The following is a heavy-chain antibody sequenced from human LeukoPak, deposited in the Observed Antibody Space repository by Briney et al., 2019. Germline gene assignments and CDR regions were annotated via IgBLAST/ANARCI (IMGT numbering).Heavy chain of an antibody. D-gene: IGHD5-18*01. J-gene: IGHJ5*02. CDR1: GGSISSGSYY. CDR2: IYTSGST. CDR3: ARDPPNTAMVTGFDP. V-gene: IGHV4-61*02. Sequence: SQTLSLTCTVCGGSISSGSYYWSWIRQPAGKGLEWIGRIYTSGSTNYNPSLKSRVTISVDTSKNQFSLKLSSVTAADTAVYYCARDPPNTAMVTGFDPWGQGTLVTVSS.